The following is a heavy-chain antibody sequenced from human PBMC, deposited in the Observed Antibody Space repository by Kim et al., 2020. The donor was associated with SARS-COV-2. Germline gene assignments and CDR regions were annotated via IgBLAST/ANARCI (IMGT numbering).Heavy chain of an antibody. J-gene: IGHJ4*02. V-gene: IGHV3-53*01. D-gene: IGHD1-26*01. CDR2: INSPGNT. CDR1: GFTVSNNY. CDR3: ARWGKATGFDY. Sequence: GGSLRLSCAASGFTVSNNYMSWVRQAPGKGLEWVSLINSPGNTYYADSVTGRFTISRANSKNTLFLQMNSLRAEDTAIYYCARWGKATGFDYWGQGTLVTVSS.